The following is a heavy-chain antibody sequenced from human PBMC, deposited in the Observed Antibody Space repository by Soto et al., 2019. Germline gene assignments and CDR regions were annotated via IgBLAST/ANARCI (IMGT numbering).Heavy chain of an antibody. CDR1: GGSFSGYY. J-gene: IGHJ6*03. Sequence: PSETLYLTCAVYGGSFSGYYWSWIRQPPGKGLEWIGEINHSGSTNYNPSLKSRVTISVDTSKNQFSLKLSSVTAADTAVYYCARGIGDYVEIYYYYYMDVWGKGTTVTVSS. D-gene: IGHD4-17*01. CDR3: ARGIGDYVEIYYYYYMDV. V-gene: IGHV4-34*01. CDR2: INHSGST.